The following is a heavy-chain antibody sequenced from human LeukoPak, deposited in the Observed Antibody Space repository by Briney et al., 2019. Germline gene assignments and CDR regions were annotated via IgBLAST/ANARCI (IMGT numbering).Heavy chain of an antibody. J-gene: IGHJ4*02. CDR1: GFTFSNYA. V-gene: IGHV3-23*01. Sequence: GGSLRLSCAASGFTFSNYAMSWVRQAPGKGLEWVSAISGSGGSTYYADSVKGRFTISRDNSKNTLYLQMISLRAEDTAVYYCAKDGYSGYDPHYFDYWGQGTLVTVSS. CDR2: ISGSGGST. D-gene: IGHD5-12*01. CDR3: AKDGYSGYDPHYFDY.